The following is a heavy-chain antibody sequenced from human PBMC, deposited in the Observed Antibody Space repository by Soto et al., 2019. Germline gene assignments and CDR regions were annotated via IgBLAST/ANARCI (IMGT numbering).Heavy chain of an antibody. CDR1: GYSFTSYW. V-gene: IGHV5-51*01. J-gene: IGHJ6*02. Sequence: PGESLKISCKGSGYSFTSYWIGWVRQMPGKGLEWMGIIYPGDSDTRYSPSFQGQVTISADKSISTAYLQWSSLKASDTAMYYCARMRSPVTNYYYYGMDVWGQGTTVTVSS. CDR3: ARMRSPVTNYYYYGMDV. D-gene: IGHD3-3*01. CDR2: IYPGDSDT.